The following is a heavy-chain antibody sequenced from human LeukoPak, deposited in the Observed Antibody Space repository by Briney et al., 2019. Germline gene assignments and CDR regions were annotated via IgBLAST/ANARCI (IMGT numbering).Heavy chain of an antibody. Sequence: SETLSLTCTVSGGSISSYYWSWIRQPPGKGLEWIGVIYYSGSTNYNPAVKSRVTMSVDTSKNQFSLKLSSVTAADTAVYYCARVILLVRGVDNRFDPWGQGTLVTVSS. CDR1: GGSISSYY. D-gene: IGHD3-10*01. J-gene: IGHJ5*02. V-gene: IGHV4-59*01. CDR2: IYYSGST. CDR3: ARVILLVRGVDNRFDP.